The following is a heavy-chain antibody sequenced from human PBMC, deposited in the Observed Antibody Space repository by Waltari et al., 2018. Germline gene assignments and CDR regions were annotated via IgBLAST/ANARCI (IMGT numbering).Heavy chain of an antibody. D-gene: IGHD3-16*01. Sequence: EVQLVESGGGLVKPGGSLRLSCAASGFIFNTFAMNWVRQAPGKGLDWVSSISSRSTYIYYADSVNGRFTISRDNARSSLFLQMNSLRAEDTAVYYCARDEGGQYQGDFDYWGQGTLVSVSS. CDR3: ARDEGGQYQGDFDY. CDR2: ISSRSTYI. V-gene: IGHV3-21*01. J-gene: IGHJ4*02. CDR1: GFIFNTFA.